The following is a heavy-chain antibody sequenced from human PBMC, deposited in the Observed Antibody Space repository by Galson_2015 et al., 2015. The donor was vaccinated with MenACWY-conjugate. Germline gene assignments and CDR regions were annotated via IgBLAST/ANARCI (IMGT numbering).Heavy chain of an antibody. CDR2: IYSGGGT. CDR1: GFTVSSTY. J-gene: IGHJ4*02. V-gene: IGHV3-53*01. D-gene: IGHD1-26*01. CDR3: AGGTYYDY. Sequence: SLRLSCAASGFTVSSTYMNWVRQAPGKGLEWVSVIYSGGGTYYADSVKGRCTFSRDNSKNTLYLQMSSLRAEDTAIYYYAGGTYYDYWGQGTLVTVSS.